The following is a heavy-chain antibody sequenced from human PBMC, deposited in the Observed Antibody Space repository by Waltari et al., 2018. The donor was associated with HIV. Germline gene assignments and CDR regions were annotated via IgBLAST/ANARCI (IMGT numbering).Heavy chain of an antibody. CDR3: ARHHHPYDYGDYGIAFDI. D-gene: IGHD4-17*01. Sequence: QVQLQESGPGLVKPSETLSLTCTVSGGSISSYYWSWIRQPPGKGLEWIGYIYYSGSTNYNPSLKSRVTISVDTSKNQFSLKLSSVTAADTAVYYCARHHHPYDYGDYGIAFDIWGQGTMVTVSS. CDR1: GGSISSYY. V-gene: IGHV4-59*08. CDR2: IYYSGST. J-gene: IGHJ3*02.